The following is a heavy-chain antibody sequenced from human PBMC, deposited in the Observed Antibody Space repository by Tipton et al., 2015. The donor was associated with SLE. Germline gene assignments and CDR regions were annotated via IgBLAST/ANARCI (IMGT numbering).Heavy chain of an antibody. V-gene: IGHV4-59*08. CDR2: IYYSGST. D-gene: IGHD5-12*01. CDR3: ARRLTRYSGYDYFDY. Sequence: TLSLTCTVSGGSISSYYWSWIRQPPGKGLEWIGYIYYSGSTNYNPSLKSRVTISVDTSKNQFSIKLSSVTAADTAVYYCARRLTRYSGYDYFDYWGQGTLVTV. J-gene: IGHJ4*02. CDR1: GGSISSYY.